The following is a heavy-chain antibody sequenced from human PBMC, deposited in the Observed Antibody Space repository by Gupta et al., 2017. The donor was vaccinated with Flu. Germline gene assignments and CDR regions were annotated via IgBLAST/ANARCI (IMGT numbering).Heavy chain of an antibody. V-gene: IGHV4-34*01. CDR3: ASGLEIDY. CDR2: INHSGST. CDR1: GGSFSGYY. Sequence: QVPLQQWGAGLLKPSETLSLTCTVYGGSFSGYYWSWIRQHPGKGLEWNGEINHSGSTNDNPSRKSRVTRSVDTSKNQFSLKLSSVTAADTAVYYCASGLEIDYWGQGTLVTVSS. J-gene: IGHJ4*02.